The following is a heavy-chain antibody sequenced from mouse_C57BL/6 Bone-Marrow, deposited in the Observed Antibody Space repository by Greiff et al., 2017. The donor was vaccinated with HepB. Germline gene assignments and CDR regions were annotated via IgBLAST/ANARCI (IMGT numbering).Heavy chain of an antibody. CDR2: IHPNSGST. V-gene: IGHV1-64*01. CDR1: GYTFTSYW. D-gene: IGHD1-1*01. J-gene: IGHJ2*01. Sequence: QVHVKQSGAELVKPGASVKLSCKASGYTFTSYWMHWVKQRPGQGLEWIGMIHPNSGSTNYNEKFKSKATLTVDKSSSTAYMQLSSLTSEDSAVYYCARSDWRITTVYWGQGTTLTVSS. CDR3: ARSDWRITTVY.